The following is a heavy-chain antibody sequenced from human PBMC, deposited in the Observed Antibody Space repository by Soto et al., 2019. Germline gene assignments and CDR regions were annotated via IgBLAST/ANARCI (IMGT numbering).Heavy chain of an antibody. J-gene: IGHJ6*02. CDR3: ARDNYYGSGSSNYYYYYGMDV. CDR1: GFTFSSYS. V-gene: IGHV3-21*01. CDR2: ISSSSSYI. Sequence: GGSLRLSCAASGFTFSSYSMNWVRQAPGKGLEWVSSISSSSSYIYYADSVKGRFTISRDNAENSLYLQMNSLRAEDTAVYYCARDNYYGSGSSNYYYYYGMDVWGQGTTVTVSS. D-gene: IGHD3-10*01.